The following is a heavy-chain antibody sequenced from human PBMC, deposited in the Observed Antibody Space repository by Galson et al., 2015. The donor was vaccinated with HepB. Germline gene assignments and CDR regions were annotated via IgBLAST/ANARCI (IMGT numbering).Heavy chain of an antibody. CDR2: ISYDGSNK. CDR3: AKTYCSSTSCQTYMRSDYYYMDV. CDR1: GFTFSSYG. V-gene: IGHV3-30*18. D-gene: IGHD2-2*01. Sequence: SLRLSCAASGFTFSSYGMHWVRQAPGKGLEWVAVISYDGSNKYYADSVKGRFTISRDNSKNTLYLQMNSLRAEDTAVYYCAKTYCSSTSCQTYMRSDYYYMDVWGKGTTVTVSS. J-gene: IGHJ6*03.